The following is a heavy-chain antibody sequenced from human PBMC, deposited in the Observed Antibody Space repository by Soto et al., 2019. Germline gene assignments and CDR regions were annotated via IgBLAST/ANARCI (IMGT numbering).Heavy chain of an antibody. CDR2: TYYRCKWYN. V-gene: IGHV6-1*01. CDR1: GDTVARNSAT. D-gene: IGHD3-22*01. Sequence: QTLAITCAIRGDTVARNSATWNWIRQSPSRGLEWLGRTYYRCKWYNYYAVSVKSRITIDPDTSKNQFSLHVNSVTPEDTAVYYGARAFAEPYYSDIRCYFFDYWGRGSLGTV. J-gene: IGHJ4*01. CDR3: ARAFAEPYYSDIRCYFFDY.